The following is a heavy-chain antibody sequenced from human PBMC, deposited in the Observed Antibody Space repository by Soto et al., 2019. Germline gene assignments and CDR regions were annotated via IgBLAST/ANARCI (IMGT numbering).Heavy chain of an antibody. J-gene: IGHJ3*02. V-gene: IGHV1-69*13. CDR2: IIPIFGTA. CDR3: ARSDITMSRPGAFDI. CDR1: GGTFSSYA. Sequence: SVQVSCKASGGTFSSYAISWVRQAPGQGLEWMGGIIPIFGTANYAQKFQGRVTITADESTSTAYMELSSLRSEDTAVYYCARSDITMSRPGAFDIWGQGTMVTVSS. D-gene: IGHD3-10*02.